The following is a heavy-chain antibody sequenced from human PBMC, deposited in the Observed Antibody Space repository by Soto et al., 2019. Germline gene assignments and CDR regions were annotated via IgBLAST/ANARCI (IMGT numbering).Heavy chain of an antibody. CDR1: RFTFSSYA. J-gene: IGHJ5*02. D-gene: IGHD6-19*01. Sequence: LRLSCAASRFTFSSYAMSWVRQAPGKGLEWVSTISGSGDATYYTDSVKGRFTISRDNSKNTLYLQMNSLRAEDTALYYCAKENEGAVAGPNWFDPWGQGTLVTVSS. CDR2: ISGSGDAT. CDR3: AKENEGAVAGPNWFDP. V-gene: IGHV3-23*01.